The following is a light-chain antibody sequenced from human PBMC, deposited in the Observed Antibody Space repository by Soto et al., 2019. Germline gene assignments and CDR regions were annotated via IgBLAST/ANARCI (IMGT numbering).Light chain of an antibody. CDR1: QSVNTN. CDR3: QQYNNWPSWT. Sequence: EIVVTQSPATLSVSPGERATLSCRASQSVNTNFAWYQQKPGQAPRFLIYGASTRATGIPARFSGSGSGTEFTLTISSLQSEDFAVYYCQQYNNWPSWTFGQGTKV. J-gene: IGKJ1*01. CDR2: GAS. V-gene: IGKV3-15*01.